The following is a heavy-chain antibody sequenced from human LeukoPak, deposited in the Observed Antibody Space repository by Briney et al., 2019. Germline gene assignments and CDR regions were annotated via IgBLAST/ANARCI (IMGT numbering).Heavy chain of an antibody. CDR3: ARGDYDFWIRRMGAFDI. J-gene: IGHJ3*02. CDR1: GGSFSGYY. CDR2: INHSGST. V-gene: IGHV4-34*01. Sequence: SETLSLTCAVYGGSFSGYYWSWIRQPPGKGLEWIGEINHSGSTNYNPSLKSRVTISVDTSKNQFSLKLSSVIAADTAVYYCARGDYDFWIRRMGAFDIWGQGTMVTVSS. D-gene: IGHD3-3*01.